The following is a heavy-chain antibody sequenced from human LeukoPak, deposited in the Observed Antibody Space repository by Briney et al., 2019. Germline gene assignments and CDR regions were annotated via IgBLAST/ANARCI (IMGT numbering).Heavy chain of an antibody. J-gene: IGHJ3*02. D-gene: IGHD2-15*01. CDR2: IIPIFGTA. CDR3: ARGDFVVVVDGAGGVLDT. V-gene: IGHV1-69*13. Sequence: ASVKVSCKASGGTFSSYAISWVRQAPGQGLEWMGGIIPIFGTANYAQKFQGRVTITADESTSTAYMELSSLRSDDTAVYYCARGDFVVVVDGAGGVLDTWGRGTLVTVSS. CDR1: GGTFSSYA.